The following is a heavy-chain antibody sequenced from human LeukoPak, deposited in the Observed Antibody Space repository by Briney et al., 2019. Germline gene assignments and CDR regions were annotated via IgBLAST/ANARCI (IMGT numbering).Heavy chain of an antibody. D-gene: IGHD6-13*01. Sequence: PSETLSLTCTVSGGSISSSNHYWGWIRQPPGKELEWIGSIYYSGGTYYNPSLKSRVTISVDTSRNQFSLKLSSVTAADTAVYYCARGPLGIAAAGKGLDYWGQGTLVTVSS. CDR2: IYYSGGT. V-gene: IGHV4-39*01. CDR1: GGSISSSNHY. CDR3: ARGPLGIAAAGKGLDY. J-gene: IGHJ4*02.